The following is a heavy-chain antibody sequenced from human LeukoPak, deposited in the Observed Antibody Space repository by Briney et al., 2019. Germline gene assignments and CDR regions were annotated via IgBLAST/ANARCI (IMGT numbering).Heavy chain of an antibody. CDR3: AAGVLSSGYTDY. V-gene: IGHV1-58*02. CDR2: IVVGSGNT. CDR1: GFTFTSSA. J-gene: IGHJ4*02. D-gene: IGHD3-22*01. Sequence: SVKVSCKASGFTFTSSAMQWVRQARGQRLEWIGWIVVGSGNTNYAQKFQERVTITRDMSTSTAYKELSSLRSEDTAVYYCAAGVLSSGYTDYWGQGTLVTVSS.